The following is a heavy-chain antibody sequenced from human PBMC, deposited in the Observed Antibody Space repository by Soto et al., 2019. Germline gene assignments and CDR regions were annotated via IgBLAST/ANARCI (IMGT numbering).Heavy chain of an antibody. D-gene: IGHD6-13*01. CDR2: IKQDGGEK. V-gene: IGHV3-7*01. CDR1: GFTFSSYW. CDR3: ARPYSSSWYGAFDV. Sequence: GESLRLSCAASGFTFSSYWLSWVRQAPGKGLEWVANIKQDGGEKYYVDSVKGRFTISRDNAKNSLYLQMNSLRADDTAVYYCARPYSSSWYGAFDVWGLGTMVTVSS. J-gene: IGHJ3*01.